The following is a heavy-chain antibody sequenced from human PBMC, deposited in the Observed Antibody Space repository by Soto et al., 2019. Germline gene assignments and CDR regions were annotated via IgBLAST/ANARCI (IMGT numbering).Heavy chain of an antibody. D-gene: IGHD3-10*01. CDR3: AKPTGLSGSYYLDY. CDR1: GFTFSSYS. J-gene: IGHJ4*02. V-gene: IGHV3-21*01. CDR2: ISSSSSYI. Sequence: GGFLRLSCAASGFTFSSYSRNWVRQAPGKGLEWVSSISSSSSYIYYADSVKGRFTISRDNAKNSLYLQMNSLRAEDTAVYYCAKPTGLSGSYYLDYWGQGTLVTVSS.